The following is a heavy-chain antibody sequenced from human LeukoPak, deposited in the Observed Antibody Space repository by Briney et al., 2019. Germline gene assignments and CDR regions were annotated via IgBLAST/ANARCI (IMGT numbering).Heavy chain of an antibody. CDR2: ISWNSGSI. D-gene: IGHD2-2*01. J-gene: IGHJ6*02. Sequence: GRSLRLSCAASGFTFDDYAMHWVRQAPGKGLEWVSGISWNSGSIGYADSVKGRFTISRDNAKNPLYLQMNSLRAEDTALYYCAKDNQDYYYGMDVWGQGTTVTVSS. CDR1: GFTFDDYA. CDR3: AKDNQDYYYGMDV. V-gene: IGHV3-9*01.